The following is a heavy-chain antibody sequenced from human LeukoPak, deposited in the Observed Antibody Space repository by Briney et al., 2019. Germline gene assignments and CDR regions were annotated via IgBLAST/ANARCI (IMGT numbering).Heavy chain of an antibody. V-gene: IGHV3-33*01. J-gene: IGHJ5*02. Sequence: GRSLRLACAASGLTFNIYGIHWVRHAPGKGLEWVAVIWYDGSNKYYVDSVKGRFTVSRDNSKNTAYLQMNSLRAEDTAVYYCARDCMGSTRLAGDPWGQGTQVIVST. CDR2: IWYDGSNK. D-gene: IGHD1-26*01. CDR3: ARDCMGSTRLAGDP. CDR1: GLTFNIYG.